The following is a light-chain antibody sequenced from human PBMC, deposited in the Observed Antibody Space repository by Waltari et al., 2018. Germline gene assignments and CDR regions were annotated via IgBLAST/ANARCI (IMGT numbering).Light chain of an antibody. J-gene: IGLJ2*01. CDR2: VNH. CDR3: QSFDNMLSGGVV. V-gene: IGLV1-40*01. CDR1: TSKIGAGHD. Sequence: QSVLTQPPSVSGTPGQRVTISCSGSTSKIGAGHDVHWYQHLPGTAPKLLIYVNHKRPSGVPDRFSGSKSGTSASLAITGLQADDEADYFCQSFDNMLSGGVVFGGGTKLAVL.